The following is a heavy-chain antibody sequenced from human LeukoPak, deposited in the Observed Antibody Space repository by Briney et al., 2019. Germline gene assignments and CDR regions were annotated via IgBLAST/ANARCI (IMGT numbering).Heavy chain of an antibody. CDR2: IKQDGSEK. CDR3: ARDRPVVGTI. Sequence: TGGSLRLSCVASGFTFSNYWMTWVRQAPVKGLEWVANIKQDGSEKYYVGSVKGRFTISRDNAKNSLNLQMNSLRAEDTGIYYCARDRPVVGTIWGQGTLVTVSS. CDR1: GFTFSNYW. J-gene: IGHJ4*02. D-gene: IGHD6-19*01. V-gene: IGHV3-7*01.